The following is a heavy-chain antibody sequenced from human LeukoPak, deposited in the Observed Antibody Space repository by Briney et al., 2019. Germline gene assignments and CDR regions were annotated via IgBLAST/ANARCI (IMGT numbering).Heavy chain of an antibody. Sequence: SETLSLTCTVSGGSISSSSYSWGWIRQPPGKGLEWIGSIYYSGSTYYNPSLKSRVTISVDTSKNQFSLKLSSVTAADTAVYYCARHWGNYGDYRWFDPWGQGTLVTVSS. D-gene: IGHD4-17*01. J-gene: IGHJ5*02. CDR1: GGSISSSSYS. CDR2: IYYSGST. V-gene: IGHV4-39*01. CDR3: ARHWGNYGDYRWFDP.